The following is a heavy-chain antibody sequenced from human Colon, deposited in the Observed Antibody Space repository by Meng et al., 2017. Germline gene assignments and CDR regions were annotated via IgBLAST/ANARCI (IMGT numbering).Heavy chain of an antibody. Sequence: APSMLHPPHTLSPLCTASWAAVSSGDYYWSWLRQPPGKGLEWSGYIYYSGSAYYNPSLKSRVTISVDTSKNQFSLKLSSVTAADTAVYYCARGYYDSSGYGYWYFDLWGRGTLVTVSS. J-gene: IGHJ2*01. CDR1: WAAVSSGDYY. CDR3: ARGYYDSSGYGYWYFDL. V-gene: IGHV4-30-4*01. CDR2: IYYSGSA. D-gene: IGHD3-22*01.